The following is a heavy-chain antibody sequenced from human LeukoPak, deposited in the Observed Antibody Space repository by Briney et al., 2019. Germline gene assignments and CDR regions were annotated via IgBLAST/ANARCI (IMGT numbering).Heavy chain of an antibody. D-gene: IGHD3-3*01. CDR3: ARALRFLEWLLY. CDR2: ISSSSSYI. V-gene: IGHV3-21*01. Sequence: GGSLRLSCAASGFTFSSYSMNWVRQAPGKGLEWVSSISSSSSYIYYADSVKGRFTISRDNAKNSLYLQMNSLRAEDTAVYYCARALRFLEWLLYWGQGTLVTVSS. CDR1: GFTFSSYS. J-gene: IGHJ4*02.